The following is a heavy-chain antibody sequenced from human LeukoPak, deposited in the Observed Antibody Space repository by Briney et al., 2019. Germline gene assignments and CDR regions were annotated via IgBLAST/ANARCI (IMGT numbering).Heavy chain of an antibody. Sequence: PGGSLRLSCVASGFTFNSYAMNWVRQAPXXXLEWVSAISGSGGSTYYADSVKGRFTISRDNSKNTLYLQMNSLRAEDTAVYYCAKDRYSSGQYYFDYWGQGTLVTVSS. V-gene: IGHV3-23*01. CDR3: AKDRYSSGQYYFDY. J-gene: IGHJ4*02. D-gene: IGHD6-19*01. CDR1: GFTFNSYA. CDR2: ISGSGGST.